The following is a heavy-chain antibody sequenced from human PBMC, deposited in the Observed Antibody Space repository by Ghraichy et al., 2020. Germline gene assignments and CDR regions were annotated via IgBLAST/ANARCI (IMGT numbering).Heavy chain of an antibody. D-gene: IGHD5-12*01. CDR2: IYGDDDR. Sequence: SGPTLVKPTQTLTLTCTFSGFSLDGSEVAVAWIRQPPGRPLEWLALIYGDDDRRLSPSLKTRLTITKDNTRNHVVLTLTNVEPVDTATYFCVRKPPNSQVALNWFDPWGQGIHVTVSS. V-gene: IGHV2-5*02. CDR1: GFSLDGSEVA. CDR3: VRKPPNSQVALNWFDP. J-gene: IGHJ5*01.